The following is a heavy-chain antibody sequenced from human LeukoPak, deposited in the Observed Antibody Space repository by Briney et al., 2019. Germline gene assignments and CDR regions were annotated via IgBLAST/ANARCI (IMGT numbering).Heavy chain of an antibody. Sequence: PGGSLRLSCAASGFTFDDYTMHWVRQAPGKGLEWVAFIRYDGSNKYYADSVKGRFTISRDNSKNTLYLQMNSLRAEDTAVYYCAKVYRVRFLEWLPSDYMDVWGKGTTVTVSS. J-gene: IGHJ6*03. V-gene: IGHV3-30*02. CDR3: AKVYRVRFLEWLPSDYMDV. CDR1: GFTFDDYT. CDR2: IRYDGSNK. D-gene: IGHD3-3*01.